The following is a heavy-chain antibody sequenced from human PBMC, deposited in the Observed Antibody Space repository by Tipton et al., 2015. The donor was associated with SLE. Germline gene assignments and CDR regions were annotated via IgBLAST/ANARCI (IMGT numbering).Heavy chain of an antibody. CDR3: AVGARDYGLWGGYYSIGDY. CDR1: GSTSGTYA. Sequence: SLRLSCAASGSTSGTYAMSWVRQAPGKGLEWVSGISDSGGSTYYADSVKGRFTISRDTSKNTLFLQMNSLRAEDTAVYYCAVGARDYGLWGGYYSIGDYWGQGTLVTVSS. J-gene: IGHJ4*02. CDR2: ISDSGGST. D-gene: IGHD3-3*01. V-gene: IGHV3-23*01.